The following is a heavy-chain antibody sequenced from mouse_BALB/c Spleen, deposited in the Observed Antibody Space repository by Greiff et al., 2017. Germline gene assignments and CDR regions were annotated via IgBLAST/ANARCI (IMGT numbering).Heavy chain of an antibody. J-gene: IGHJ4*01. CDR2: ISDGGSYT. D-gene: IGHD2-2*01. CDR3: ARHDYYGYDVGYAMDY. V-gene: IGHV5-4*02. Sequence: EVKLVESGGGLVKPGGSLKLSCAASGFTFSDYYMYWVRQTPEKRLEWVATISDGGSYTYYPDSVKGRFTISRDNAKNNLYLQMSSLKSEDTAMYYCARHDYYGYDVGYAMDYWGQGTSVTVSS. CDR1: GFTFSDYY.